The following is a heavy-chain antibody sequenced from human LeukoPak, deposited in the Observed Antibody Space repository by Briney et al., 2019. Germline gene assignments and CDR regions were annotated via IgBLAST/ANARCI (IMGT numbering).Heavy chain of an antibody. CDR3: ARVLSCGGDCYSFDQ. D-gene: IGHD2-21*02. CDR2: IYYSGST. Sequence: PSGTPSPTSTVPWGSTRKYYPGWVRQSPRKGLEWSGNIYYSGSTNYKPSLKSRVTISVDTSQNQFFLKLSSVTAADTAMYYCARVLSCGGDCYSFDQWGQGTLVTVSS. J-gene: IGHJ4*02. CDR1: WGSTRKYY. V-gene: IGHV4-59*01.